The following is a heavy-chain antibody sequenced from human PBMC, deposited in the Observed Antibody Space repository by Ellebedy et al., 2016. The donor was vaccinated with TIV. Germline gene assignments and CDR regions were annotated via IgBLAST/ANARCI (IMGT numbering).Heavy chain of an antibody. V-gene: IGHV5-10-1*01. Sequence: GESLKISCKGSVSSFTNYWIILVRQMPGKGLEWLGKIDPTDSSTIYSPSFQGHVTISADKSISTAYLQWSGLKASDTAIYYCTRRTNSGYDYWGQGTLVTVTS. CDR1: VSSFTNYW. CDR2: IDPTDSST. D-gene: IGHD5-12*01. CDR3: TRRTNSGYDY. J-gene: IGHJ4*02.